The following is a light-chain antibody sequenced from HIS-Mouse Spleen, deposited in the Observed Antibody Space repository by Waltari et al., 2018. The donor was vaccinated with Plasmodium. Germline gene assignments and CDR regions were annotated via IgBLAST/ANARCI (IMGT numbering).Light chain of an antibody. CDR1: SSDVGGYNY. J-gene: IGLJ2*01. Sequence: QSALTQPPSASGSPGQSVTISCTGTSSDVGGYNYVSWYQQHPGKAPKLMIYGVSKRPSGVPGRCSGTKAGNTASLTVSGLQAEDEADYYCSSYAGSNNLVFGGGTKLTVL. CDR3: SSYAGSNNLV. V-gene: IGLV2-8*01. CDR2: GVS.